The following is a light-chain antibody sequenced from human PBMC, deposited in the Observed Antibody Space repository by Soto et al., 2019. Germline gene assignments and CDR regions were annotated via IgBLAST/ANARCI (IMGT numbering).Light chain of an antibody. CDR3: QQYNSYST. J-gene: IGKJ1*01. CDR1: QSISSW. Sequence: DIQMTQTPSTLSASVGDRVTITCRASQSISSWFAWYQQKPGKAPKLLIFKASSLESGVPGMFSGGGAGTEFTPTISSLQPDDVATYYGQQYNSYSTFGQGTKVEIK. CDR2: KAS. V-gene: IGKV1-5*03.